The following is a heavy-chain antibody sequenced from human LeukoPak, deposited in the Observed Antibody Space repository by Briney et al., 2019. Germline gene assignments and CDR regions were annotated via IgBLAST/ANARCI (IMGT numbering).Heavy chain of an antibody. CDR3: TREAGIVGTYYYYGMDV. V-gene: IGHV3-49*04. CDR1: GFTFGDYA. CDR2: IRSKAYGGTT. Sequence: GGSLRLSCTASGFTFGDYAMSWVRQAPGKGLEWVGFIRSKAYGGTTEYAASVKGRLTISRDDSKSIAYLQMNSLKTEDTAVYYCTREAGIVGTYYYYGMDVWGQGTTVTVSS. D-gene: IGHD1-26*01. J-gene: IGHJ6*02.